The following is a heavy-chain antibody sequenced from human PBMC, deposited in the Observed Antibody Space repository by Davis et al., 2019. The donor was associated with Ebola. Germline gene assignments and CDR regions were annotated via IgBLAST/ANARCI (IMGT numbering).Heavy chain of an antibody. Sequence: GESLKISCAASGFTFSSYSMNWVRQAPGKGLEWVSSISSSSSYIYYADSVKGRFTISRDNAKNSLYLQMNSLRADDTAVYFCATSPEYDNWGQGTLVTVSS. CDR3: ATSPEYDN. J-gene: IGHJ4*02. D-gene: IGHD1-14*01. CDR2: ISSSSSYI. CDR1: GFTFSSYS. V-gene: IGHV3-21*04.